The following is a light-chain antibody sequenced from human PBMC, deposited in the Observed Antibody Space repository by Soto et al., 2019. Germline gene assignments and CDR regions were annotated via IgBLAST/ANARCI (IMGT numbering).Light chain of an antibody. CDR3: QQSSRYPFT. CDR2: AAS. CDR1: QEPSSY. J-gene: IGKJ5*01. V-gene: IGKV1-9*01. Sequence: LTQCPTFLSTSVVYRDTISCRATQEPSSYLAWYHQKPGKASKLLSYAASTLQSGVPVRFSGSGFGSDFTLTISCLQPQDSATYYCQQSSRYPFTFGQGTRLEIK.